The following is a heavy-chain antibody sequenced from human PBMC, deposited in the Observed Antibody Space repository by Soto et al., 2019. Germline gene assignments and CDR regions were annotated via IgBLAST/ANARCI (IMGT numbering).Heavy chain of an antibody. CDR3: ARVRISPDSGAFDI. Sequence: EVQLVESGGGLVKPGGSLRLSCAASGFTFSSYSMNWVRQAAGKGLEWVSSISSSSSYIYYADSVKGRFTISRDNAKNSLYLQMNSLRAEDTAVYYCARVRISPDSGAFDIWGQGTMVTVSS. V-gene: IGHV3-21*01. CDR2: ISSSSSYI. J-gene: IGHJ3*02. D-gene: IGHD2-15*01. CDR1: GFTFSSYS.